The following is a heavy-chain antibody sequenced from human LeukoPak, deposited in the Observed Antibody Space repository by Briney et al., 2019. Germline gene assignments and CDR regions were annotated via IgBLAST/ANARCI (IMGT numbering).Heavy chain of an antibody. CDR3: ARITRAASPNYYYYMDV. V-gene: IGHV3-7*01. CDR2: IKQDGSEK. D-gene: IGHD6-6*01. J-gene: IGHJ6*03. CDR1: GFTLSSYW. Sequence: GGSLRLSCAASGFTLSSYWMSWVRQAPGKGLEWVANIKQDGSEKYYVDSVKGRFTISRDNAKNSLYLQMNSLRAEDTAVYYCARITRAASPNYYYYMDVWGKGTTVTVSS.